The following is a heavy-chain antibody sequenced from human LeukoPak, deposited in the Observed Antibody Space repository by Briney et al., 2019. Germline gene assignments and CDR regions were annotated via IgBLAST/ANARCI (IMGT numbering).Heavy chain of an antibody. Sequence: GGSLRLSCAASGFTFSNYWMNWVRQAPGKGLEWVSAISGSGGSTYYADSVKGRFTISRDNSKNTLYLQMNSLRAEDTAVYYCANLAAAGTRSTFVDYWGQGTLVTVSS. D-gene: IGHD6-13*01. CDR3: ANLAAAGTRSTFVDY. V-gene: IGHV3-23*01. CDR2: ISGSGGST. CDR1: GFTFSNYW. J-gene: IGHJ4*02.